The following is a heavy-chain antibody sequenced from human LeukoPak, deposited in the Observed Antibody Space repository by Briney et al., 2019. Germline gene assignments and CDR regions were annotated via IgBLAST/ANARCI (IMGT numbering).Heavy chain of an antibody. V-gene: IGHV4-4*09. CDR3: ARHTGGYNPFQY. CDR1: GGSFNVYY. CDR2: IDTSGST. Sequence: PSETLSLTCTVSGGSFNVYYWSWIRQPPGKRLEGIGYIDTSGSTNYNPSLKSRATISGDTSKNQLSLRLNSVTAADTAVYYCARHTGGYNPFQYWGQGTLVTVSS. J-gene: IGHJ1*01. D-gene: IGHD5-24*01.